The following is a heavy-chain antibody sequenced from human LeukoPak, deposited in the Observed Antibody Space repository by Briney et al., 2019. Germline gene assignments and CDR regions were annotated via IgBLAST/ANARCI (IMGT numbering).Heavy chain of an antibody. J-gene: IGHJ4*02. D-gene: IGHD3-22*01. CDR1: GGSLSGYY. CDR3: ARRDGYFYLFDY. V-gene: IGHV4-34*01. CDR2: INHSGST. Sequence: SETLSLTCAVYGGSLSGYYWNWIRQPPGKGLEWIGEINHSGSTNYNPSLKSRVTISVDTSKNQFPLKLSSVTAADTAVYYCARRDGYFYLFDYWGQGTLVTVSS.